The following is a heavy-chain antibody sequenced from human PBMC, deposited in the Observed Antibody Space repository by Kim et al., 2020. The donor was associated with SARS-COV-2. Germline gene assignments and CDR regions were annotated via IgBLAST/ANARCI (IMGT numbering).Heavy chain of an antibody. CDR3: AREVYSGFDGKAECFQD. J-gene: IGHJ1*01. CDR2: ITGSGDST. V-gene: IGHV3-23*01. D-gene: IGHD5-12*01. CDR1: GFTFSNYA. Sequence: GGSLRLSCAASGFTFSNYAMTWVRQAPGRGLEWVSGITGSGDSTVYSDSVKGRFTISRDNPRDTLYLDMNSLRVEDTAGYYCAREVYSGFDGKAECFQDWGRGTLVSVS.